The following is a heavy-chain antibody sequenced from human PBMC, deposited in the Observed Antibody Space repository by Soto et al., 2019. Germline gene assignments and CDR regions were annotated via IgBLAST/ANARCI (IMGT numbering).Heavy chain of an antibody. V-gene: IGHV3-30-3*01. CDR3: ARERNGLDY. CDR1: GFTFSSYA. Sequence: QVQLVESGGGVVQPGRSLRLCCAASGFTFSSYAMHWVRQAPGKGLEWVAVISYDGSNKYYADSVKGRFTISRDNSKNTLYLQMNSLRAEDTAVYYCARERNGLDYWGQGTLVTVSS. D-gene: IGHD2-8*01. J-gene: IGHJ4*02. CDR2: ISYDGSNK.